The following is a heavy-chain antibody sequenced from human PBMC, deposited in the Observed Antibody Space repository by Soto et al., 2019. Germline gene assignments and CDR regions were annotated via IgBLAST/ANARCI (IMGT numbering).Heavy chain of an antibody. V-gene: IGHV4-39*01. CDR1: GGSISSSSYY. J-gene: IGHJ5*01. Sequence: SETLSLTCTVSGGSISSSSYYWCWIRHPQGKGLEWIGSIYYSGSTYYNPSLKSRVTISVDTSKNQFSLKLSSVTAADTAVYYCASPKIAFYNWFDSWGQGTLVTVS. CDR3: ASPKIAFYNWFDS. CDR2: IYYSGST. D-gene: IGHD3-3*02.